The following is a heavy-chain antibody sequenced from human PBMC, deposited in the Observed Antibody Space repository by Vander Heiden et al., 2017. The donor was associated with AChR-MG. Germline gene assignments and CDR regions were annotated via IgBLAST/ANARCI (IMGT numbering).Heavy chain of an antibody. J-gene: IGHJ4*02. CDR1: GFTFSSYA. Sequence: QVHLVESGGGVVQPGRSLGLSCAASGFTFSSYAMHWVRQAPGKGLEWVAVISYDGNNKNYAESVRGRFTISRDNSKNTLSLQMNSPRAEDTALYYCARPGVMWLLSGSFDYWGQGTLVTVSS. V-gene: IGHV3-30-3*01. CDR2: ISYDGNNK. CDR3: ARPGVMWLLSGSFDY. D-gene: IGHD3-16*02.